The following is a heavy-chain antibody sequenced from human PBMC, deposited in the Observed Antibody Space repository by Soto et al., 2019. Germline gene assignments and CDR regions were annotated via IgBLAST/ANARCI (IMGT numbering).Heavy chain of an antibody. CDR2: IIPIFGTA. D-gene: IGHD3-10*01. V-gene: IGHV1-69*13. J-gene: IGHJ6*02. CDR3: EREIRLEMANQMGREDYYHGMDV. Sequence: ASVKVSCKASGCPFSSYAISWVRQAPGQGLEWMGGIIPIFGTANYAQKLPGRVTITADEDTSTAYMELSSLRSEDTAVYYCEREIRLEMANQMGREDYYHGMDVWGQGTTVTVYS. CDR1: GCPFSSYA.